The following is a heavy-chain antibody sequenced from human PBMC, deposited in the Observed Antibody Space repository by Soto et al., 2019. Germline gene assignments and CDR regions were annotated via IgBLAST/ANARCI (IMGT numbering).Heavy chain of an antibody. CDR3: ATGPHVVVPAAHASVFDY. J-gene: IGHJ4*02. CDR2: FDPEDGET. CDR1: GYTLTELS. V-gene: IGHV1-24*01. D-gene: IGHD2-2*01. Sequence: EASVKVSCKVSGYTLTELSMHWVRQAPGKGLEWMGGFDPEDGETIYAQKFQGRVTMTEDTSTDTAYMELSSLRSEDTAVYYCATGPHVVVPAAHASVFDYWGQGTLVTVSS.